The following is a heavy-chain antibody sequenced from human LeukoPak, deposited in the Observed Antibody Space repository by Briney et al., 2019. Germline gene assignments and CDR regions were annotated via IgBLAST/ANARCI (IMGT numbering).Heavy chain of an antibody. CDR3: ARSHFRLGYQLLWNWFDP. CDR1: GGSVSSYY. Sequence: PSETLSLTCTVSGGSVSSYYWSWIRQSPGKGLEWIGYIYTSGSTNYNPSLKSRVTISVDTSKNQFSLKLSSVTAADTAVYYCARSHFRLGYQLLWNWFDPWGQGTLVTVSS. CDR2: IYTSGST. D-gene: IGHD2-2*01. V-gene: IGHV4-4*09. J-gene: IGHJ5*02.